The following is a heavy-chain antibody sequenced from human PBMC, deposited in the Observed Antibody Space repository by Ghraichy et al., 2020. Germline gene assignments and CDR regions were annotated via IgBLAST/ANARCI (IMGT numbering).Heavy chain of an antibody. CDR1: GFTFSSYA. D-gene: IGHD1-26*01. V-gene: IGHV3-23*01. CDR3: AKDRPSGSYYVCVVCDAFDI. J-gene: IGHJ3*02. Sequence: GGSLRLSCAASGFTFSSYAMSWVRQAPGKGLEWVSAISGSGGSTYYADSVKGRFTISRDNSKNTLYLQMNSLRAEDTAVYYCAKDRPSGSYYVCVVCDAFDIWGQGTMVTVSS. CDR2: ISGSGGST.